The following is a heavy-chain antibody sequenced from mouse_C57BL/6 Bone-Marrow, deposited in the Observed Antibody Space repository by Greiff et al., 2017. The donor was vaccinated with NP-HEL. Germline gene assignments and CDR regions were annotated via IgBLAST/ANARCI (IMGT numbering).Heavy chain of an antibody. CDR2: INYDGSST. CDR1: GFTFSDYY. CDR3: ARGVYGYDGVYFDY. Sequence: EVNLVESEGGLVQPGSSMKLSCTASGFTFSDYYMAWVRQVPEKGLEWVANINYDGSSTYYLDSLKSRFTISRDNAKNILYLQLSRLKSEDTATYYCARGVYGYDGVYFDYWGQGTTLTVSS. J-gene: IGHJ2*01. D-gene: IGHD2-2*01. V-gene: IGHV5-16*01.